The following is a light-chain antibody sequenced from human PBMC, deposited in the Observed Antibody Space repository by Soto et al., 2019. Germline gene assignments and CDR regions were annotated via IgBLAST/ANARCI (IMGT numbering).Light chain of an antibody. Sequence: EIVVTQSPATLSLSPGERATLSCRTSQSVGSYLAWYQKKPGKAPRLLIYDASNRATGIPARFSGGGSGRDFTPTISSREPEDFAVYYCQQRSTRPPLSFDGGTQVEIK. CDR2: DAS. J-gene: IGKJ4*01. CDR3: QQRSTRPPLS. CDR1: QSVGSY. V-gene: IGKV3-11*02.